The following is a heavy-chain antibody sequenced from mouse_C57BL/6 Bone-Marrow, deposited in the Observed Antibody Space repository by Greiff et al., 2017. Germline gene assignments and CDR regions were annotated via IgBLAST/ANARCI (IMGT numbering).Heavy chain of an antibody. CDR2: IDPENGDT. CDR1: GFNIKDDY. D-gene: IGHD2-1*01. V-gene: IGHV14-4*01. CDR3: TLSTMVSYYYAMDY. Sequence: EVQLQQSGAELVRPGASVKLSCTASGFNIKDDYMHWVKQRPEQGLEWIGWIDPENGDTEYASKFQGKATITADTSSNTAYLQLSSLTSEDTAVYYCTLSTMVSYYYAMDYWGQGTSVTVSS. J-gene: IGHJ4*01.